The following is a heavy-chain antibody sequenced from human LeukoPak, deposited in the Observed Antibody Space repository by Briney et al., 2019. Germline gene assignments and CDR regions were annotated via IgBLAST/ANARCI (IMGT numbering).Heavy chain of an antibody. CDR3: ARGGAAARGNNAFDI. V-gene: IGHV1-69*05. CDR2: IIPIFGTA. J-gene: IGHJ3*02. Sequence: SVKVSCKASGGTFSSYAISWVRQAPGQGLEWMGGIIPIFGTANYAQKFQGRVTITTDESTSTAYMELSSLRSEDTAVYYCARGGAAARGNNAFDIWGQGTMVTVSS. D-gene: IGHD6-13*01. CDR1: GGTFSSYA.